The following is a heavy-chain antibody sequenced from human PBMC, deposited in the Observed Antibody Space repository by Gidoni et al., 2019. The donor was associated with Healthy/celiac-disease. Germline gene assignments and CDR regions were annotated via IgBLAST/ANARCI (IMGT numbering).Heavy chain of an antibody. J-gene: IGHJ4*02. CDR3: AREDWLNPFDY. D-gene: IGHD3-9*01. CDR2: ISSSSSYI. CDR1: GFPFSGYS. Sequence: EVQLVESGGGLVKPGGSLRLACAASGFPFSGYSMNWVRQAPGKGLEWVSSISSSSSYIYYADSVKGRFTISRDNAKNSLYLQMNSLRAEDTAVYYCAREDWLNPFDYWGQGTLVTVSS. V-gene: IGHV3-21*01.